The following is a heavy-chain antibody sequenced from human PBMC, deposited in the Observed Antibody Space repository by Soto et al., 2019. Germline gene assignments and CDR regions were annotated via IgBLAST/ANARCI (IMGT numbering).Heavy chain of an antibody. Sequence: GESLKISCHASGYSFSNFWIAWVRQMPGEGLEWLGIIYPDDSDTRYSPSFLGQVTISADKSIKTTYLQWSSLKASDTAIYFCASSVLVTSTMNYFDLWGQGTLVTVSS. CDR2: IYPDDSDT. CDR1: GYSFSNFW. CDR3: ASSVLVTSTMNYFDL. D-gene: IGHD2-8*02. V-gene: IGHV5-51*01. J-gene: IGHJ4*02.